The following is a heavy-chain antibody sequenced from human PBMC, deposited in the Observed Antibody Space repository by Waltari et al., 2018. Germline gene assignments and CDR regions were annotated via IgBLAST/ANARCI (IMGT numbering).Heavy chain of an antibody. V-gene: IGHV3-66*02. D-gene: IGHD1-1*01. J-gene: IGHJ4*02. CDR1: GFTVSCTH. Sequence: EVQLVESGGGLVQPGGSLRPSCAAPGFTVSCTHMRWVRQAPGKGLEWVSVIYSGGSTYYADSVKGRFTISRDNSKNTLYLQMNSLRAEDTAVYYCARDPGSYYFDYWGQGTLVTVSS. CDR3: ARDPGSYYFDY. CDR2: IYSGGST.